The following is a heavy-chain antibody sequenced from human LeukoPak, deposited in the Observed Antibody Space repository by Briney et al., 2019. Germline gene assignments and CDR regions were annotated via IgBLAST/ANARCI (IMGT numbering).Heavy chain of an antibody. CDR1: GGSISSGGSY. V-gene: IGHV4-31*03. D-gene: IGHD3-10*01. CDR3: ARAYGSGSYYYFDY. J-gene: IGHJ4*02. CDR2: IYYSGST. Sequence: SETLSLTCTVSGGSISSGGSYWSWLRQHPGTGLEWIGYIYYSGSTYYNPSLKSRVTISVDTSKNQFSLKLSSVTAADTAVYYCARAYGSGSYYYFDYWGQGTLVTVSS.